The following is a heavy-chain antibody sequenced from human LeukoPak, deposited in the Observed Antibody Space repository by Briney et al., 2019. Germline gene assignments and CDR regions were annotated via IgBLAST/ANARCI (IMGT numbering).Heavy chain of an antibody. V-gene: IGHV3-30*03. CDR2: ISYDGSNK. CDR1: GFTFSSYS. CDR3: ARDGGNDFWSGFMPGYFDY. D-gene: IGHD3-3*01. J-gene: IGHJ4*02. Sequence: GGSLRLSCAASGFTFSSYSMNWVRQAPGKGLEWVAVISYDGSNKYYADSVKGRFTISRDNSKNTLYLQMNSLRAEDTAVYYCARDGGNDFWSGFMPGYFDYWGQGTLVTVSS.